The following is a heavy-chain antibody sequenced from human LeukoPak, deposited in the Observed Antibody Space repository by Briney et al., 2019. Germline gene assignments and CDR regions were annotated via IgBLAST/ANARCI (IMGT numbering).Heavy chain of an antibody. CDR3: AKDQEIFGVVISLFDY. CDR2: ISGNGGST. CDR1: GFTFSSYA. V-gene: IGHV3-23*01. Sequence: PGGSLRLSCAASGFTFSSYAMSWVRQAPGKGLEWVSAISGNGGSTYYADSVKGRFTISRDNSKNTLYLQMNSLRAEDTALYYCAKDQEIFGVVISLFDYWGQGTLVSVSS. D-gene: IGHD3-3*01. J-gene: IGHJ4*02.